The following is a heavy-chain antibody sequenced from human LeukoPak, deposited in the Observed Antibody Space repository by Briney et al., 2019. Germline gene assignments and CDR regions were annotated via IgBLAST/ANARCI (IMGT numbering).Heavy chain of an antibody. CDR2: IYYSGST. D-gene: IGHD3-3*01. J-gene: IGHJ4*02. CDR3: ARHASVSGNWPRPLDY. CDR1: GVSISSSSYY. Sequence: SETLSLTCTVSGVSISSSSYYWGWVRQPPGKGLEWIANIYYSGSTYYSPSLRSRVTISVDTSKNQFSLKLTSVTAADTAVYYCARHASVSGNWPRPLDYWGQGSLVTVSS. V-gene: IGHV4-39*01.